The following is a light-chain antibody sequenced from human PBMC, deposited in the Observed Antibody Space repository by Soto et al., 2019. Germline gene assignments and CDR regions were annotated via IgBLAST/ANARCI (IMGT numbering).Light chain of an antibody. Sequence: DVVITQSPLSRPVTVVQRASISCRSNQSLVHSDGIAYFSWFQQRPGRSPRRLIYKVSNRDSGVPARFSGSGSGTDFALKISRVEAEDVGVYYCMQGTHWPITFGQGTRLEIK. CDR2: KVS. CDR3: MQGTHWPIT. J-gene: IGKJ5*01. V-gene: IGKV2-30*02. CDR1: QSLVHSDGIAY.